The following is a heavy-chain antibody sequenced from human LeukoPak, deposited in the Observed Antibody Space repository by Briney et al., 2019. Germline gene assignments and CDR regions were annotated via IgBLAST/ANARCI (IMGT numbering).Heavy chain of an antibody. Sequence: ASVNVSCKASGYTFTGYYMHWVRQAPGQGLEWMGWINPNSGGTNYAQQFQGRLTMTRDTSISTAYMELSRLRSDDTAVYYCARVKTMIIVVSLFDYWGQGTLVTVPS. CDR3: ARVKTMIIVVSLFDY. CDR1: GYTFTGYY. J-gene: IGHJ4*02. D-gene: IGHD3-22*01. V-gene: IGHV1-2*02. CDR2: INPNSGGT.